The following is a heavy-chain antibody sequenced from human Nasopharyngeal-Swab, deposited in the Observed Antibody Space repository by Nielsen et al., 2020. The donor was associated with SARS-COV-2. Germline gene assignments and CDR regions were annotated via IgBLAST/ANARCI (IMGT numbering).Heavy chain of an antibody. CDR1: GFTFSGSA. Sequence: ESLKISCAASGFTFSGSAMHWVRQASGKGLEWVGRIRSKANSYATAYAASVKGRFTISRDDSKNTAYLQMNRLKTEDTAVYYCTRGPQYYYDGMDVWGQGTTVTVSS. CDR3: TRGPQYYYDGMDV. J-gene: IGHJ6*02. CDR2: IRSKANSYAT. V-gene: IGHV3-73*01.